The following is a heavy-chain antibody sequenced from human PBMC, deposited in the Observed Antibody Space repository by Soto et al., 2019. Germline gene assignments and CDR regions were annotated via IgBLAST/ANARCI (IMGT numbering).Heavy chain of an antibody. CDR3: ARDPIWFGEIGYFDY. V-gene: IGHV3-21*01. Sequence: GGSLRLSCAASGFTFSNHAMNWVRQAPGKGLEWVSSIDSSGNFIYYADSVKGRFTISRDNAKSSLYLQMSTLKAEDTAVYYCARDPIWFGEIGYFDYWGQGALVTVSS. CDR2: IDSSGNFI. D-gene: IGHD3-10*01. J-gene: IGHJ4*02. CDR1: GFTFSNHA.